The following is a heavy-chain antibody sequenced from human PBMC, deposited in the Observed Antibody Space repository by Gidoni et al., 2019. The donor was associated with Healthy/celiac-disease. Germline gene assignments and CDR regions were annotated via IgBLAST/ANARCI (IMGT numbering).Heavy chain of an antibody. CDR2: ISSSSSYI. J-gene: IGHJ4*02. Sequence: EVQLVSSGGGLVKPGVSLRLSCAASGFTFSSYSMNWVRQAPGKGLEWVSSISSSSSYIYYADSVKGRFTIYRDNAKNSLYLKMNSLRAEDTAVYYCARVVELDYWGQGTLVTVSS. V-gene: IGHV3-21*01. D-gene: IGHD1-7*01. CDR1: GFTFSSYS. CDR3: ARVVELDY.